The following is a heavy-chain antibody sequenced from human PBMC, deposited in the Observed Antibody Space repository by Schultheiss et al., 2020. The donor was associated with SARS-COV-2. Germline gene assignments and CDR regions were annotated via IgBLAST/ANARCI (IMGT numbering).Heavy chain of an antibody. CDR3: ARAIYEYYFDS. D-gene: IGHD2-2*02. Sequence: GESLKISCAASGFTFSSYWMSWVRQAPGKRPEWLSYISGSGSPIYYADSVKGRFTISRDNAKNSLYLQMDSLRAEDTAVYYCARAIYEYYFDSWGQGTLVTVSS. V-gene: IGHV3-48*04. J-gene: IGHJ4*02. CDR2: ISGSGSPI. CDR1: GFTFSSYW.